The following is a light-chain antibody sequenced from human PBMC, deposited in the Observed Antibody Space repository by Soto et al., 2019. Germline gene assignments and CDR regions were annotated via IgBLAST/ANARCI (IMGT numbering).Light chain of an antibody. CDR1: QSVRNF. Sequence: NVLSQSPGTLSLSQGERASLSCRATQSVRNFLAWYQQKPGQAPRLLIYAASSRASGIPDRFSGSGSGTDFTLTISRLEPEDFAVYYCQQYGTSLRTFGQGTKVDIK. CDR3: QQYGTSLRT. CDR2: AAS. V-gene: IGKV3-20*01. J-gene: IGKJ1*01.